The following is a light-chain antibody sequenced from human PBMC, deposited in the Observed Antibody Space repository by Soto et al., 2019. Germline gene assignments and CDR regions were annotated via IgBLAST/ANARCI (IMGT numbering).Light chain of an antibody. CDR3: QPYNHWPLT. J-gene: IGKJ4*01. V-gene: IGKV3-15*01. CDR1: QRVCSN. Sequence: MPPSPATLAVSPGESAPLSCRASQRVCSNLAWDLPKPGQAPRLLIYGASTRATGIPDRFSGSGSGAEFTLTINSLQSEEFAVYYCQPYNHWPLTFGGGTKVDI. CDR2: GAS.